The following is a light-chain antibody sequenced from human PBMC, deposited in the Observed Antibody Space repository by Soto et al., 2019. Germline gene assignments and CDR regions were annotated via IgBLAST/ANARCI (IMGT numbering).Light chain of an antibody. CDR1: QSVTFY. V-gene: IGKV3-11*01. CDR2: DTS. J-gene: IGKJ2*01. Sequence: EIVLTQSPATLSLSPGQRATLSCRASQSVTFYLAWYQQKPGQAPRLLIYDTSNRATGIPARFSGSGSGTEFTLTISSLEPGAFAVYYCQQRGTSPPTFGQGTKLEIK. CDR3: QQRGTSPPT.